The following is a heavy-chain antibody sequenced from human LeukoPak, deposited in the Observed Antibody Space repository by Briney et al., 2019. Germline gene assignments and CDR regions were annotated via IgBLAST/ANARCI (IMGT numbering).Heavy chain of an antibody. CDR3: ARGVDYAFHY. Sequence: GGSLRLSCAASGFTFSSYWMSWVRQAPGKGLEWVVNMNQDGGEKYYVDSVKGRFTISRDNAKNSLYLQMNSLRPDDTAVYFCARGVDYAFHYWGQGTLVTVSS. J-gene: IGHJ4*02. D-gene: IGHD4-17*01. V-gene: IGHV3-7*04. CDR2: MNQDGGEK. CDR1: GFTFSSYW.